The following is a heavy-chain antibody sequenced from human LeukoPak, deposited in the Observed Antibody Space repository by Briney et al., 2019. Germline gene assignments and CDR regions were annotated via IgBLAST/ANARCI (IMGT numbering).Heavy chain of an antibody. CDR2: ISGSADST. V-gene: IGHV3-23*01. D-gene: IGHD6-13*01. CDR3: AKGSAAGYYFDY. J-gene: IGHJ4*02. Sequence: GGSLRLSCAASGFTFSSYAMSWVRQAPGKGLEWVSTISGSADSTYYADSVKGRFTISRDNSKNTVYLQMYSLSAEDAAVYHCAKGSAAGYYFDYWGQGTVVTVSS. CDR1: GFTFSSYA.